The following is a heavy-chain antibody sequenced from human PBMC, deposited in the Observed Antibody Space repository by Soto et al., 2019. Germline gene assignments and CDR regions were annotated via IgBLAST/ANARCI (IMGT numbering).Heavy chain of an antibody. D-gene: IGHD4-17*01. CDR1: GYTFTSYD. Sequence: QVQLVQSGAEVKKPGASVKVSCKASGYTFTSYDINWVRQATGQGLASMGWMNPNSGNTGYAQKFPGTGTMTRATSISRAYIELRSTRSEDTAVYYCARLYCDMGWWYFALWCRGTLVTVSS. V-gene: IGHV1-8*01. CDR3: ARLYCDMGWWYFAL. CDR2: MNPNSGNT. J-gene: IGHJ2*01.